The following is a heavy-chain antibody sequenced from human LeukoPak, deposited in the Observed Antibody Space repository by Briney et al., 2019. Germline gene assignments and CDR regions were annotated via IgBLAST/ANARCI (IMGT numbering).Heavy chain of an antibody. V-gene: IGHV4-34*01. CDR2: INHSGST. J-gene: IGHJ4*02. CDR3: ARVIGSDTRDYYLGY. Sequence: PSETLSLTCAVYGGSFSGYYWSWIRQPPGKGLEWIGEINHSGSTNYNPSLKSRVTISVDTSKNQFSLKLSSVTAADTAVYYCARVIGSDTRDYYLGYWGQGTLVTVYS. D-gene: IGHD2-2*01. CDR1: GGSFSGYY.